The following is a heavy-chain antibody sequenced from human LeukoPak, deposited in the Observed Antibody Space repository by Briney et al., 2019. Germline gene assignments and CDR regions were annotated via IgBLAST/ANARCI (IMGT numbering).Heavy chain of an antibody. D-gene: IGHD3-16*02. Sequence: GGSLRLSCAASGFTFSSYGMHWVRQAPGKGLEWVAFIRYDGSNKYYADSVKGRFTISRDNSKNTLYLQMNSLRAEDTAVYYCAKDRGAYYDYVWGSYRMPDDYWGQGTLVTVSS. V-gene: IGHV3-30*02. CDR1: GFTFSSYG. J-gene: IGHJ4*02. CDR2: IRYDGSNK. CDR3: AKDRGAYYDYVWGSYRMPDDY.